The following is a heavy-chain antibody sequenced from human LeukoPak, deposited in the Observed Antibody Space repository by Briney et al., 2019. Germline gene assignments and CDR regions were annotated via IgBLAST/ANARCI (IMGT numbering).Heavy chain of an antibody. CDR2: ISSSSSYI. J-gene: IGHJ4*02. Sequence: GGSLRLSCAASGFTFSSYAMSWVRQAPGKGLEWVSSISSSSSYIYYADSVKGRFTISRDNAKNSLYLQMNSLRAEDTAVYYCARGERGLYCSSTSCYPVLGGQGTLVTVSS. CDR1: GFTFSSYA. D-gene: IGHD2-2*01. CDR3: ARGERGLYCSSTSCYPVL. V-gene: IGHV3-21*01.